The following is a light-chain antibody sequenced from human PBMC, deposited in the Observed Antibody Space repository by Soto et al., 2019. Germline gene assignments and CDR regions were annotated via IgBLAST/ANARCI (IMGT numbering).Light chain of an antibody. J-gene: IGKJ2*02. CDR2: GAS. Sequence: EIVMTQSPATLSVSPGERATLSCRASQSVTRNLAWYQHKPGQAPRLLISGASTRATGVPARFSGSGSGTDFILTISSLQSEDFAVYYCQQYYNWPRGTFGQGTKLEIK. CDR1: QSVTRN. V-gene: IGKV3-15*01. CDR3: QQYYNWPRGT.